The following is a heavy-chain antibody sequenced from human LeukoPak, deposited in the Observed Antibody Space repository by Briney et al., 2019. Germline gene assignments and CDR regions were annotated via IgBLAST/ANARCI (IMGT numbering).Heavy chain of an antibody. CDR2: IGGSGDTT. CDR3: AKFHIVVVNGYFDY. V-gene: IGHV3-23*01. CDR1: GFTFSSYG. J-gene: IGHJ4*02. D-gene: IGHD2-21*01. Sequence: GGSLRLSCAASGFTFSSYGMSWVRQAPGKGLEWVSAIGGSGDTTYYADSAKGRFTISRDYSKNTLYLQMNSLRAEDTAVYYCAKFHIVVVNGYFDYWGQGTLVTVSS.